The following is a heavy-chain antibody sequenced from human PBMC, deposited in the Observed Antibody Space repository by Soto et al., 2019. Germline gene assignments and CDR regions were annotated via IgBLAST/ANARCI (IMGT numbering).Heavy chain of an antibody. J-gene: IGHJ4*02. Sequence: PGESLKISCKGSGYSFTSYWIGWVRQMPGKGLEWMGIIYPGDSDTRYSPSFQGQVTISADKSISTAYLQWSSLKASDTAMYYCERGYSSGWYDELFVDYWGQGPLVTVSS. V-gene: IGHV5-51*01. CDR3: ERGYSSGWYDELFVDY. D-gene: IGHD6-19*01. CDR2: IYPGDSDT. CDR1: GYSFTSYW.